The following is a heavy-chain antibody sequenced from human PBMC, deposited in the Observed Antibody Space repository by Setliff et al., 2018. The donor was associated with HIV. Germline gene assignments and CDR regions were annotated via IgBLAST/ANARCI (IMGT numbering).Heavy chain of an antibody. D-gene: IGHD3-22*01. V-gene: IGHV4-4*07. CDR1: GGAINTYY. CDR3: ARDRLTYYFDY. J-gene: IGHJ4*02. Sequence: SETLSLTCTVSGGAINTYYWSWIRQPAGKGLEWIGRFYTSGSTNYNPSLKSRVTMSVDTSKNQFSLKLSSVTAADTAVYYCARDRLTYYFDYWGQGILVTVSS. CDR2: FYTSGST.